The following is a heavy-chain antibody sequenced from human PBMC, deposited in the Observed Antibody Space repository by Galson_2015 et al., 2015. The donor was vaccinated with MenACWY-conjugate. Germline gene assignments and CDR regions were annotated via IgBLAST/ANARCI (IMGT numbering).Heavy chain of an antibody. J-gene: IGHJ4*02. CDR3: AREFSY. D-gene: IGHD2/OR15-2a*01. Sequence: ETLSLTCTVSGGSASSSGYYWTWIRQPPGEGLEWIGLIYDSGTTKYNPSLKGRVTISLDTSKNQVSLKLSSVTAADTAVYYCAREFSYWGQGTLVTVSS. V-gene: IGHV4-61*08. CDR1: GGSASSSGYY. CDR2: IYDSGTT.